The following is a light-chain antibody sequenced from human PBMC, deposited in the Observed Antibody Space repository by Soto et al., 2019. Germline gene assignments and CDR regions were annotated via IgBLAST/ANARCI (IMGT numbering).Light chain of an antibody. J-gene: IGKJ4*01. V-gene: IGKV1-27*01. CDR2: AAS. CDR3: QKYTNVPA. CDR1: QGISNY. Sequence: DIQMTQSPSSLSASVGDRVTITCRASQGISNYLAWYQQIPGKVPKLLISAASTLQSGVPSRFSGSGSGTDFTPTLSSLQPEDVATYYCQKYTNVPAFGGGTKVEIK.